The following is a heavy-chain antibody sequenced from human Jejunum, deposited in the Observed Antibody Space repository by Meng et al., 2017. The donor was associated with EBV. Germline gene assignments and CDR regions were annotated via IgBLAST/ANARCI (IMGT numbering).Heavy chain of an antibody. V-gene: IGHV3-74*01. Sequence: EVQLVEAGGCLVRPGEVLRLSCAASGFTLSSYWMHWGRQAPGKGLVWVSRINSDGSKTNYADSVKGRFTISRDIAKNTLYLKLNSLRADDTAVYYCVRGPPPDTWGQGTLVTVSS. CDR1: GFTLSSYW. CDR3: VRGPPPDT. J-gene: IGHJ5*02. CDR2: INSDGSKT.